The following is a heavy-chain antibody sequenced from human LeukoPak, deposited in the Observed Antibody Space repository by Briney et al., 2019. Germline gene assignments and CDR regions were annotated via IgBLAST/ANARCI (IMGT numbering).Heavy chain of an antibody. D-gene: IGHD5-18*01. V-gene: IGHV3-21*01. CDR3: ARGLDPAMAAGIDY. CDR1: GFTGSSNY. Sequence: GGSLRLSCAASGFTGSSNYMSWVRQAPGKGLEGGSSISSNSSYIYYADSVKGRFTISRDNAKNSLYLQMNSLRAEDTAVYYCARGLDPAMAAGIDYWGQGILVTVSS. J-gene: IGHJ4*02. CDR2: ISSNSSYI.